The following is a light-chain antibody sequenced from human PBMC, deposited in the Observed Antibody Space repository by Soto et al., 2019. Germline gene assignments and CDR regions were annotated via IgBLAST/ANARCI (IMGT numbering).Light chain of an antibody. CDR3: QQRYSSRT. J-gene: IGKJ1*01. V-gene: IGKV1-39*01. CDR2: AAS. Sequence: DIQMTQSPSSLSASVGDRVTITCRASQSINSNLNWYQQKPGTVPKLLTYAASRLQSGVPSRFSGSGSGTDFTLTISSLQPEDFATYYCQQRYSSRTFGQGTKV. CDR1: QSINSN.